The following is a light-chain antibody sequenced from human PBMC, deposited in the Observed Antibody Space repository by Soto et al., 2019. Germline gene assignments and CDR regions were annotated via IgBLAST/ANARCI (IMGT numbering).Light chain of an antibody. V-gene: IGKV1-9*01. Sequence: IQLTQSTSSLSASVGDRVTITCRASQGISSYLAWYQQKPGKAPKLLIYAASTLQSGVPSRFSGSGSGTDFTLTISSLQHEDFATYYCQQLNSYPRTFGQGTKVEIK. J-gene: IGKJ1*01. CDR2: AAS. CDR1: QGISSY. CDR3: QQLNSYPRT.